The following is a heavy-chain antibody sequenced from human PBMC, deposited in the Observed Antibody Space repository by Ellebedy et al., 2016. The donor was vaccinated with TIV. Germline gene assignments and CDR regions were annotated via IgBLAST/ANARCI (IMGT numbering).Heavy chain of an antibody. CDR3: ARRVMAGAFDV. CDR2: MHHSGIT. V-gene: IGHV4-39*01. D-gene: IGHD2-8*01. CDR1: GDSISSSGSTYY. Sequence: SETLSLTCTVTGDSISSSGSTYYWGWIRQPPGKGLEWIASMHHSGITHYNPSLKTPVTISVDASKNQFSLKLSSVTAADTAVYYCARRVMAGAFDVWGQGTMVTVSS. J-gene: IGHJ3*01.